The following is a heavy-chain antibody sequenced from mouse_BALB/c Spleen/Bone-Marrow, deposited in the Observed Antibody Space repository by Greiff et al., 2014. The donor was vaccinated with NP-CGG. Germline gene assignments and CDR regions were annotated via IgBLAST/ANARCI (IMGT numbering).Heavy chain of an antibody. CDR2: IDPANDNT. J-gene: IGHJ4*01. Sequence: EVKLQESGAELVKPGASVKLSCTASGFNIKDAYMHWVKQRPEQGLEWVGRIDPANDNTKYDPKFQGKATITADTSSNTAYLQLSSLTSEDTAVYYCARWEYYAMDYWGQGTSVTVSS. CDR1: GFNIKDAY. D-gene: IGHD4-1*01. CDR3: ARWEYYAMDY. V-gene: IGHV14-3*02.